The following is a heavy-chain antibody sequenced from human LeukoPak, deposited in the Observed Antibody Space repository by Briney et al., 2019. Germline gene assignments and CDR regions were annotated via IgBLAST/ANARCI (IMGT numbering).Heavy chain of an antibody. Sequence: PGGSLRLSCAASGFTLSTYPMHWVRQAPGKGLEWVASISYDGSDKVFPDSVKGRFAISRDNSNNTLYLQMNSLRPEDTAVYFCARDRVAVYCSGGNCQSRYCYYDMDVWGQGTTVTVSS. CDR1: GFTLSTYP. CDR2: ISYDGSDK. CDR3: ARDRVAVYCSGGNCQSRYCYYDMDV. J-gene: IGHJ6*02. D-gene: IGHD2-15*01. V-gene: IGHV3-30*09.